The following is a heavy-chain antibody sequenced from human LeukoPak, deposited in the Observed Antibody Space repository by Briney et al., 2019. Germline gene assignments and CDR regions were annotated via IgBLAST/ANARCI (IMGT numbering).Heavy chain of an antibody. V-gene: IGHV3-11*01. CDR2: ISDTGKTI. CDR3: ATVHFGYFDY. CDR1: GLIFSDYY. J-gene: IGHJ4*02. Sequence: GGSLRLSCTASGLIFSDYYMSWIRQAPGKGLEWVAYISDTGKTIYYADSAKGRFTISRDNAKKSLYLQVDGLRAEDTAVYYCATVHFGYFDYWGRGTLVTVSS. D-gene: IGHD3-3*01.